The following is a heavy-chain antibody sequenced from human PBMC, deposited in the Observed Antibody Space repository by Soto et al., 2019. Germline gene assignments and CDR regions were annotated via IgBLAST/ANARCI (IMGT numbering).Heavy chain of an antibody. CDR2: IKQDGSEK. Sequence: PGGSLRLSCAASGFTFSSYWMSWVRQAPGKGLEWVANIKQDGSEKYYVDSVKGRFTISRDNAKNSLYLQMNSLRAEDTAVYYCARVDIVVVPAASYYYGMDVWGQGTTVTVSS. V-gene: IGHV3-7*03. D-gene: IGHD2-2*01. CDR3: ARVDIVVVPAASYYYGMDV. J-gene: IGHJ6*02. CDR1: GFTFSSYW.